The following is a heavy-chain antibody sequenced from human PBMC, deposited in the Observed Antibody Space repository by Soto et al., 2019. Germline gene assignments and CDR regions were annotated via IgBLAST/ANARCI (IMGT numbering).Heavy chain of an antibody. CDR1: GGTFSSYA. V-gene: IGHV1-69*13. CDR3: ARPPTYCGGDCYPSNAFAI. Sequence: GASVKVSCKASGGTFSSYAISWVRQAPGQGLEWMGGIIPIFGTANYAQKFQGRVTITADVSTSTAYMELSSLRSEDTAVYYCARPPTYCGGDCYPSNAFAIWGQGTMVTVSS. D-gene: IGHD2-21*02. CDR2: IIPIFGTA. J-gene: IGHJ3*02.